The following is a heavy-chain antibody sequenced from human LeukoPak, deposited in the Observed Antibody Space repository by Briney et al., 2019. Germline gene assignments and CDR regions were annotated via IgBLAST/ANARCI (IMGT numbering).Heavy chain of an antibody. CDR2: ISGSGGST. J-gene: IGHJ4*02. CDR1: GFTFSSYA. CDR3: AKDRRGPVLRYFDWLLLSDY. D-gene: IGHD3-9*01. Sequence: GGSLRLSCAASGFTFSSYAMSWVRQAPGKGLEWVSAISGSGGSTYYADSVKGRFTISRDNSKNTLYLQMNSLRAEDTAVYYCAKDRRGPVLRYFDWLLLSDYWGQGTLVTVSS. V-gene: IGHV3-23*01.